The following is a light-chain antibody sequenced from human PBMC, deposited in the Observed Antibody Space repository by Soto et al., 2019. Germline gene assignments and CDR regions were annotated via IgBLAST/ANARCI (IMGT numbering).Light chain of an antibody. Sequence: QSVLTQPPSVSGAPGQRVTISCTGSSSNIGAGYDVRWYQHRPGAAPKLLIYGNFDRPSGVPDRFSGSKSGTSASLAITGLQAEDEADYYCQSYDSALSRSVFGGGTQLTVL. V-gene: IGLV1-40*01. CDR2: GNF. J-gene: IGLJ2*01. CDR3: QSYDSALSRSV. CDR1: SSNIGAGYD.